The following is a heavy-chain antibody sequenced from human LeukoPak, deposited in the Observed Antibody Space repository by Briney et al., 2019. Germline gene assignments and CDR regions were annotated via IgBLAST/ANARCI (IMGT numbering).Heavy chain of an antibody. J-gene: IGHJ3*02. Sequence: SGGSLRLSCAASGFAFNTAWMTWIRQAPGKGLEWVSYISSSGSTIYYADSVKGRFTISRDNAKNSLYLQMNSLRAEDTAVYYCARVGSRYSPDAFDIWGQGTMVTVSS. CDR3: ARVGSRYSPDAFDI. CDR2: ISSSGSTI. D-gene: IGHD5-18*01. V-gene: IGHV3-11*04. CDR1: GFAFNTAW.